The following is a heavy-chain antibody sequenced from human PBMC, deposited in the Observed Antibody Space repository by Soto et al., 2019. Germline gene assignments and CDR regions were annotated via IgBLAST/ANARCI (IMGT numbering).Heavy chain of an antibody. CDR3: ANVGDCSSTSCHGPGYYYGMDV. CDR2: ISWDGGST. CDR1: GFTFDDYT. V-gene: IGHV3-43*01. J-gene: IGHJ6*02. Sequence: HPGGSLRLSCAASGFTFDDYTMHWVRQAPGKGLEWVSLISWDGGSTYYADSVKGRFTISRDNSKNSLYLQMNSLRTEDTALYYCANVGDCSSTSCHGPGYYYGMDVWGQGTTVTVSS. D-gene: IGHD2-2*01.